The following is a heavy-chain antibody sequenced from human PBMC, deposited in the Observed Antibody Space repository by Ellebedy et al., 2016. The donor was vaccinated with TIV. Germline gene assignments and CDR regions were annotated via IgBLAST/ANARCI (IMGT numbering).Heavy chain of an antibody. D-gene: IGHD2-2*01. CDR1: GFTFSTYG. J-gene: IGHJ6*02. V-gene: IGHV3-30*18. CDR3: AKMLYQRGNYGLDV. Sequence: GGSLRLXCAASGFTFSTYGMHWVRQAPGKGLEWVAVISCDGIYKYYSDSVNGRFTISRDYSNNTLDLQMNSLRADDTAIYYCAKMLYQRGNYGLDVWGQGSTVTVSS. CDR2: ISCDGIYK.